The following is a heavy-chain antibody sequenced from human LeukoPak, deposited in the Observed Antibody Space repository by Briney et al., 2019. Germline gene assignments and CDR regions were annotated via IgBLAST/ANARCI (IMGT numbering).Heavy chain of an antibody. D-gene: IGHD3-22*01. J-gene: IGHJ4*02. V-gene: IGHV3-30*02. Sequence: GGSLRLSCAASGFTFSSYGMHWVRQAPGKGLEWVAFILYDGSNKYYADSVKVRFTISRDNSKNTLYLQMNSRRAEDTAVYYCAKEGYDSSFFDYWGQGTLVTVYS. CDR2: ILYDGSNK. CDR3: AKEGYDSSFFDY. CDR1: GFTFSSYG.